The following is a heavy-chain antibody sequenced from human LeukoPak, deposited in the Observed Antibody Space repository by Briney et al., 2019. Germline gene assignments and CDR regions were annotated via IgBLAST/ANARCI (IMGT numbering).Heavy chain of an antibody. V-gene: IGHV3-30*03. CDR3: ARGGTTVTTNWFDP. CDR2: ISYDGSNK. J-gene: IGHJ5*02. Sequence: PGRSLRLSCAASGFTFSSYGMHWVRQAPGKGLEWVAVISYDGSNKYYAESVKGRFTISRDNSKNTLYLQMNSLRGEDTAVYYCARGGTTVTTNWFDPWGQGTLVTVSS. D-gene: IGHD4-17*01. CDR1: GFTFSSYG.